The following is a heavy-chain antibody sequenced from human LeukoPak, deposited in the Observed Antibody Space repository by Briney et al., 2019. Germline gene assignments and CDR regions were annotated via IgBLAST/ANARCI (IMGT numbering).Heavy chain of an antibody. CDR1: GYTFTSYG. Sequence: ASVKVSCKASGYTFTSYGIGWVRQAPGQGLEWMGWISAYNGNTNHAQKLQGRVTMTTDTSTSTAYMELRSLRSDDTAVYYCARDSGRDIVVVPASFDYWGQGTLVTVSS. J-gene: IGHJ4*02. CDR2: ISAYNGNT. D-gene: IGHD2-2*01. CDR3: ARDSGRDIVVVPASFDY. V-gene: IGHV1-18*04.